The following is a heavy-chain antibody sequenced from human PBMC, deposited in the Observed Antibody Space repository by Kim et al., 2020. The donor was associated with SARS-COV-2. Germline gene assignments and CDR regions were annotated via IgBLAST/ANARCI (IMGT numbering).Heavy chain of an antibody. D-gene: IGHD1-1*01. V-gene: IGHV3-33*01. CDR2: IWYDGSNK. CDR1: GFTFSSYG. CDR3: ARDRGDGDDGTNYYGMDV. Sequence: GRSLRLSCAASGFTFSSYGMHWVRQAPGKGLEWVAVIWYDGSNKYYADSVKGRFTISRDNSKNTLYLQMNSLRAEDTAVYYCARDRGDGDDGTNYYGMDVWGQGTTDTVSS. J-gene: IGHJ6*02.